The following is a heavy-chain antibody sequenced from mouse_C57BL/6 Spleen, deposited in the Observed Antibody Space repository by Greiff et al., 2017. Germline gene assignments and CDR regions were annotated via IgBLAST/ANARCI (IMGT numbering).Heavy chain of an antibody. D-gene: IGHD2-3*01. CDR1: GYTFTSYW. CDR2: IYPSDSET. Sequence: QVQLQQPGAELVRPGSSVKLSCKASGYTFTSYWMDWVKQRPGQGLEWIGNIYPSDSETHYNQKFKDKATLTVDKSSSTGYMQLSRLTSEDSAVYYCARSAYDGYPFDYWGQGTTLTVSS. J-gene: IGHJ2*01. V-gene: IGHV1-61*01. CDR3: ARSAYDGYPFDY.